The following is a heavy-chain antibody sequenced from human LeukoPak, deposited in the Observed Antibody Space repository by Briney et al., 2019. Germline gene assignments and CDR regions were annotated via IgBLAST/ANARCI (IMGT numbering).Heavy chain of an antibody. CDR2: INHSGST. J-gene: IGHJ4*02. CDR1: GGSFSGYY. CDR3: ARGPCSTSCHRSWYFDY. V-gene: IGHV4-34*01. D-gene: IGHD2-2*01. Sequence: PSETLSLTCAVYGGSFSGYYWTWIRQPPGKGLEWIGEINHSGSTTYKPALKSRVTISVATSQNHFSLRLTSVAAADAAVYYCARGPCSTSCHRSWYFDYWGQGTLVTVSS.